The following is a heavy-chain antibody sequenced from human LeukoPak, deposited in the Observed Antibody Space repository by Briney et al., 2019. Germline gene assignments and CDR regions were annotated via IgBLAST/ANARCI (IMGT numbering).Heavy chain of an antibody. V-gene: IGHV4-59*12. Sequence: SETLSLTCTVSGGSISSYYWSWIRQPPGKVLEWIGYIYYSGSTNYNPSLKSRVTISVDTSKNQFSLKLSSVTAADTAVYYCASNYGDYLFDYWGQGTLVTVSS. CDR1: GGSISSYY. CDR2: IYYSGST. J-gene: IGHJ4*02. D-gene: IGHD4-17*01. CDR3: ASNYGDYLFDY.